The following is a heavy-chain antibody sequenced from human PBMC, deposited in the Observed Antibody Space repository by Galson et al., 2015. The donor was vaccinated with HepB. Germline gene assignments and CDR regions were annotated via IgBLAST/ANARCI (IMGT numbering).Heavy chain of an antibody. CDR1: GFTVSSNY. V-gene: IGHV3-66*01. CDR3: ASSHRGGWFGALDY. CDR2: IYSGGST. Sequence: SLRLSCAASGFTVSSNYMSWVRQAPGKGLEWVSVIYSGGSTYYADSVKGGFTISRDNSKNTLYLQMNSLRAEDTAVYYCASSHRGGWFGALDYWGQGTLVTVSS. J-gene: IGHJ4*02. D-gene: IGHD3-10*01.